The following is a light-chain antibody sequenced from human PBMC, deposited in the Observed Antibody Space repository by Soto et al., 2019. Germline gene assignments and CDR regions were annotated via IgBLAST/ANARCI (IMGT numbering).Light chain of an antibody. CDR2: AAS. V-gene: IGKV1-39*01. Sequence: DIQMTQSPSSLSASVGDRVTITCRASQSISNFLNWYRQKPGIAPKLLIYAASSLQSGVPSRFSGGGSGTDFTLTISSLQPEDFATYYCQQSYTTPWTFGQGTKVEIK. CDR3: QQSYTTPWT. CDR1: QSISNF. J-gene: IGKJ1*01.